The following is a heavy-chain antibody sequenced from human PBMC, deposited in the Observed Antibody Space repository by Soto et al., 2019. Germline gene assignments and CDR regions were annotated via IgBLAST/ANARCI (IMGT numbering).Heavy chain of an antibody. V-gene: IGHV1-69*01. CDR2: SIPIFGTA. Sequence: QVQLVQSGAEVKKPGSSVKVSCKASGGTFSSYAISWVRQAPGQGLEWMGGSIPIFGTANYAQKFQGRVTITADESTSTAYMELSSLRSEDTAVYYCARMRRDSSGYWPATRMDVWGQGTTVTVSS. CDR3: ARMRRDSSGYWPATRMDV. D-gene: IGHD3-22*01. CDR1: GGTFSSYA. J-gene: IGHJ6*02.